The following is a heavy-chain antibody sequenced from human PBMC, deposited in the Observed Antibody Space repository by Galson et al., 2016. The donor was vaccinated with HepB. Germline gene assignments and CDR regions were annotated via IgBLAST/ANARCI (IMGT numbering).Heavy chain of an antibody. CDR3: ARHKLEDYSTKIWGRWFDP. V-gene: IGHV4-39*01. J-gene: IGHJ5*02. CDR1: GGSITSNSYR. CDR2: IYYTGNP. D-gene: IGHD4-11*01. Sequence: SETLSLTCAVSGGSITSNSYRWGWIRQSPGNGLEWIGTIYYTGNPYYNPSLESRVTISVDTSKNQFSLNLSSVTAADTAVYFCARHKLEDYSTKIWGRWFDPWGQGTLVTVSS.